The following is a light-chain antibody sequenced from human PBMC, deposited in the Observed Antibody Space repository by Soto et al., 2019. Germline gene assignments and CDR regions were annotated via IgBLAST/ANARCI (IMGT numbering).Light chain of an antibody. CDR2: EVS. Sequence: QSALNQPASVSGSPGQSINISCTGTSSDVGGYKYVSWYQKHPGKPPKLMIYEVSNRPSGVSNRFSGSKSGNTASLTISGLQAEDEADYYRSSYTSISTLLFGTGTKLTVL. J-gene: IGLJ1*01. V-gene: IGLV2-14*01. CDR1: SSDVGGYKY. CDR3: SSYTSISTLL.